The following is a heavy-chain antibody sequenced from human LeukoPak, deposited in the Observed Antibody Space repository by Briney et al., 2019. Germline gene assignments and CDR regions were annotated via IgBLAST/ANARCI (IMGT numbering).Heavy chain of an antibody. V-gene: IGHV3-23*01. J-gene: IGHJ4*02. CDR3: AKTGGNGGFDY. D-gene: IGHD7-27*01. CDR2: ISGSGGSI. Sequence: GGSLRLSCAASGFTFSSYAMSWVRQAPGKGLEWVSAISGSGGSIYYVDSVKGRFTISRDNSKNTLYLQMNSLRAEDTAVYYCAKTGGNGGFDYWGQGTLVTVSS. CDR1: GFTFSSYA.